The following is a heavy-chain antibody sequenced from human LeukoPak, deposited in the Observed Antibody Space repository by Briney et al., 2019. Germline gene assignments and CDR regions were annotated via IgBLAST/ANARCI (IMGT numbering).Heavy chain of an antibody. D-gene: IGHD5-18*01. CDR2: ISGSGGST. CDR1: GFTFSSYA. Sequence: GGSPRLSCAASGFTFSSYAMSWVRQAPGKGLEWVSAISGSGGSTYYADSVKGRFTISRDNSKNTLYLQMNSLRAEDTAVYYCADNPFYLGGATAMVHLGQGTLVTVSS. V-gene: IGHV3-23*01. J-gene: IGHJ4*02. CDR3: ADNPFYLGGATAMVH.